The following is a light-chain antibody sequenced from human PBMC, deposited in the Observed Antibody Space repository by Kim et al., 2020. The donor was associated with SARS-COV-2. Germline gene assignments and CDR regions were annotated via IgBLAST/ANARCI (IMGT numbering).Light chain of an antibody. CDR2: RTS. Sequence: ASVGDRVTISCRASQSISTWLAWYQPKPGKAPNLLIYRTSTLESGVPSTFSGSGSGTDFTLTISSLQPEDSATYYCQQYNSFPATFGQVTKVDIK. CDR1: QSISTW. V-gene: IGKV1-5*03. J-gene: IGKJ1*01. CDR3: QQYNSFPAT.